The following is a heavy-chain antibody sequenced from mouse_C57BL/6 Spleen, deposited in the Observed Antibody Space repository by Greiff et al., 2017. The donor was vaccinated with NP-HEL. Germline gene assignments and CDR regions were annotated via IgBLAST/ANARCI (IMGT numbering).Heavy chain of an antibody. J-gene: IGHJ2*01. D-gene: IGHD4-1*01. V-gene: IGHV3-6*01. CDR2: IRYDGSN. Sequence: EVKLQESGPGLVKPSQSLSLTCSVTGYSITSGYYWNWIRQFPGNKLEWMGYIRYDGSNNYNPSLKNRISITRDTSKNQFFLKLNSLTTEDTATYYCASLTGTSDYFDYWGQGTTLTVSS. CDR1: GYSITSGYY. CDR3: ASLTGTSDYFDY.